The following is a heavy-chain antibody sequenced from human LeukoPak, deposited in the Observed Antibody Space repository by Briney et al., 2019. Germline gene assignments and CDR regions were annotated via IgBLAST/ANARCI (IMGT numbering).Heavy chain of an antibody. Sequence: ASVKVSCKASGYTFTSYGISWVRQAPGQGLEGMGWISAYNGNTNYAQNLQRRVTMTTDTSTSTAYMELSSPRSEDPAVYYCARGYMVRRPYGMDVWGQGTTVTVSS. CDR1: GYTFTSYG. CDR3: ARGYMVRRPYGMDV. CDR2: ISAYNGNT. D-gene: IGHD3-10*01. J-gene: IGHJ6*02. V-gene: IGHV1-18*01.